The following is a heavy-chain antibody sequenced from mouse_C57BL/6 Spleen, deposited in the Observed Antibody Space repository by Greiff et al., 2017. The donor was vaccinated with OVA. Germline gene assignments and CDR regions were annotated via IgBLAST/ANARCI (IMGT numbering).Heavy chain of an antibody. V-gene: IGHV1-76*01. D-gene: IGHD2-3*01. Sequence: QVQLQQSGAELVRPGASVKLSCKASGYTFTDYYINWVKQRPGQGLEWIARIYPGSGNTYYNEKFKGKATLTAEKSSSTAYMQLSSLTSEDSAVYFCARVAIYDGPFAYWGQGTLVTVSA. CDR1: GYTFTDYY. CDR2: IYPGSGNT. CDR3: ARVAIYDGPFAY. J-gene: IGHJ3*01.